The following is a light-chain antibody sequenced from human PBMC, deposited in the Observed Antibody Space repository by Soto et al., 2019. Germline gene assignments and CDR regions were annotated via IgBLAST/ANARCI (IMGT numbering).Light chain of an antibody. V-gene: IGLV2-8*01. J-gene: IGLJ2*01. CDR2: EVS. CDR1: RSDVGGYNY. CDR3: SSYGGSNTVV. Sequence: QSALTKPPSASGSPGQSVTISCTGSRSDVGGYNYVSWYQQHPGKAPKLMIYEVSKRPSGVPDRLSGSKSGNTASLTVSGLRAEDEADYYCSSYGGSNTVVFGGGTKLTVL.